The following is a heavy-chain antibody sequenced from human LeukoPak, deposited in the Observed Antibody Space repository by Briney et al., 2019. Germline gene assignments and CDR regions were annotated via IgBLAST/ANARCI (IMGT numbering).Heavy chain of an antibody. CDR3: TTDTRFYGDYEGGP. J-gene: IGHJ5*02. CDR1: GFTFSSYW. V-gene: IGHV3-15*01. D-gene: IGHD4-17*01. CDR2: IKSKTDGGTT. Sequence: PGGSLRLSCAASGFTFSSYWMSWVRQAPGKGLEWVGRIKSKTDGGTTGHAAPVKGRFTISRDDSKNTLYLQMNSLKTEDTAVYYCTTDTRFYGDYEGGPWGQGTLVAVSS.